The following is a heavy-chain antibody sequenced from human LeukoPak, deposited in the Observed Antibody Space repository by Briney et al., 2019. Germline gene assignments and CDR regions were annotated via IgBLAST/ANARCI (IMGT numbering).Heavy chain of an antibody. D-gene: IGHD2/OR15-2a*01. CDR3: ARDSIRGVRLLDY. J-gene: IGHJ4*02. CDR2: ISPDSCGT. V-gene: IGHV1-2*02. CDR1: GYTFTSYD. Sequence: ASVKVSCKACGYTFTSYDINWVRQAPGQGPECMGWISPDSCGTNYAQKFQGRVTVTGDTSISTVYMELGGLRSDDTGVYYCARDSIRGVRLLDYWGQGPLVTVSS.